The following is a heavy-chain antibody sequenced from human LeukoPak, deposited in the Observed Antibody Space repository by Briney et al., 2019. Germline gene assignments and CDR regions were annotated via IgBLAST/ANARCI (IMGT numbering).Heavy chain of an antibody. CDR1: GGTFSIYA. J-gene: IGHJ5*02. CDR2: IIPIFGTA. V-gene: IGHV1-69*13. Sequence: SVTVSFTASGGTFSIYAISWVRQAPGQGLEWMGGIIPIFGTANYAQKFQGRVTITADESTSTAYMELSSLRSEDPAVYYCARRREVGATIHWFDPWGQGTLVTVSS. D-gene: IGHD1-26*01. CDR3: ARRREVGATIHWFDP.